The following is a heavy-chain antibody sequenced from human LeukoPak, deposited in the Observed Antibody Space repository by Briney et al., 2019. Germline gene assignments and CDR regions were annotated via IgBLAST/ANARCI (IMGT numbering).Heavy chain of an antibody. J-gene: IGHJ4*02. CDR1: GYSLTELS. D-gene: IGHD2-15*01. Sequence: ASVKVSCKVSGYSLTELSMHWVRQAPGKGLEWMGGFDPEDGETTYAQKFQGRVTMTEDTSTDTAYMELSSLRSEDTAVYYCARNVLRCSGGSCYAEFDYWGQGTLVTVSS. V-gene: IGHV1-24*01. CDR2: FDPEDGET. CDR3: ARNVLRCSGGSCYAEFDY.